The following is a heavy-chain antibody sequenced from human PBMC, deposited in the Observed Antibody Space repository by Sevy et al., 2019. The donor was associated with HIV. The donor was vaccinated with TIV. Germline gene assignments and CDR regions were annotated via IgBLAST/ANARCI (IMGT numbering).Heavy chain of an antibody. CDR3: ARDLTMVRGIDHYYYSHGMDL. J-gene: IGHJ6*02. D-gene: IGHD3-10*01. Sequence: GGSLRLSCAASGFTVSSNYMSWVRQAPGKGLEWVSVIYSAGSTYYADSVKGRFTISRDNSKNTLYLQMNSLRAEDTAVYYCARDLTMVRGIDHYYYSHGMDLWGQGTTVTVSS. CDR1: GFTVSSNY. CDR2: IYSAGST. V-gene: IGHV3-53*01.